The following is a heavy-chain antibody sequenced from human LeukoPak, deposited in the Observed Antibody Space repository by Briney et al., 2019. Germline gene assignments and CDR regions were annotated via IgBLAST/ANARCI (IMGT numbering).Heavy chain of an antibody. D-gene: IGHD6-13*01. V-gene: IGHV1-2*02. Sequence: GASVKVSCKASGYTFTGYYMHWVRQAPGQGLEWMGWINPNSGGTNYAQKFQGRVTMTRDTSISTAYMELSRLRSDDTAVYYCARDRGLAAAGPSYNWFDPWGQGTLVTVSS. CDR1: GYTFTGYY. CDR2: INPNSGGT. CDR3: ARDRGLAAAGPSYNWFDP. J-gene: IGHJ5*02.